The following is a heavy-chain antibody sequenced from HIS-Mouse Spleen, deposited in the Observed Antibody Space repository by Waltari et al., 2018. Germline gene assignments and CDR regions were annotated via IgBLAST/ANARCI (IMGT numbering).Heavy chain of an antibody. J-gene: IGHJ5*02. V-gene: IGHV4-34*01. CDR3: AREARVVPAAQDVNWFDP. Sequence: QVQLQQWGAGLLKPSETLSLTCAVYGGSFSGYYWSWIRQPPGKGLEWIGEINHSGSTNTNPSLKSRVTISVDTSKNQFSLKLSSVTAADTAVYYCAREARVVPAAQDVNWFDPWGQGTLVTVSS. CDR1: GGSFSGYY. D-gene: IGHD2-2*01. CDR2: INHSGST.